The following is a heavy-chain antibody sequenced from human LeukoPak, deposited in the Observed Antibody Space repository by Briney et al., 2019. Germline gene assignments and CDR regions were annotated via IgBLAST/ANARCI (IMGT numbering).Heavy chain of an antibody. J-gene: IGHJ5*02. D-gene: IGHD2-21*01. CDR2: IKEDGSQK. Sequence: GESLKISCADSGFTSGRNWMTWIRQAPGKGLEWVANIKEDGSQKNYVDSVKGRFTISRDNAKNSLYLQMSNLRPDDTAVYYCARDVAYNRFDPWGQGTLVTVSS. CDR3: ARDVAYNRFDP. CDR1: GFTSGRNW. V-gene: IGHV3-7*01.